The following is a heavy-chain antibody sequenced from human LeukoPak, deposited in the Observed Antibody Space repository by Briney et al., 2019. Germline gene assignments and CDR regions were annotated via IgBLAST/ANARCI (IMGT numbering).Heavy chain of an antibody. D-gene: IGHD3-10*01. V-gene: IGHV3-53*01. J-gene: IGHJ6*02. CDR1: GFAVSNNY. CDR3: ARGFISGSRYYFYGMDV. CDR2: IYTGAGT. Sequence: PGGSLRLSCAASGFAVSNNYMSWVRQAPGKGLEWVSLIYTGAGTYYADSVKGRFTIPRDDSKNTLYLQMDSLRAEDTAVYYCARGFISGSRYYFYGMDVWGQGTTVTVSS.